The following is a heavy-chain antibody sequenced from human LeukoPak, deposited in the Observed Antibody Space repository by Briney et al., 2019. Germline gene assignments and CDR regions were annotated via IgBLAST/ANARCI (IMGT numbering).Heavy chain of an antibody. CDR3: ARVNMDRGAAFDI. J-gene: IGHJ3*02. D-gene: IGHD3-10*01. CDR2: IGIAGDT. Sequence: GGCLRLCCVASGFSFSSYDMHWVRQATGQGLEWVSAIGIAGDTYYPGSVKGRFTISRENAKNSLYLQMNSLRAGDTAVYYCARVNMDRGAAFDIWGQGTKVTVSS. CDR1: GFSFSSYD. V-gene: IGHV3-13*04.